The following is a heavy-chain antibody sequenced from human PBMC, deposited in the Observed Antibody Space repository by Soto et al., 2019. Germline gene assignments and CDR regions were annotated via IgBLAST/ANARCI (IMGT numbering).Heavy chain of an antibody. CDR1: GYTFASHG. Sequence: QVQLVQSGAEVKKPGASMKVSCKASGYTFASHGISWVRQAPGQGHEWGGWISAYNGNTNYAQRLQGRVTMTADTATSTAYMELRSLRSDATAVYYCARDRRGHSTVPGYYYGMDVWGQGTTVTVSS. J-gene: IGHJ6*02. CDR3: ARDRRGHSTVPGYYYGMDV. CDR2: ISAYNGNT. V-gene: IGHV1-18*01. D-gene: IGHD2-2*01.